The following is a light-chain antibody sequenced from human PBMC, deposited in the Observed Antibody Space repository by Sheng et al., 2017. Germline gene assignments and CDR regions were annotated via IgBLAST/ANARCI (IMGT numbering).Light chain of an antibody. Sequence: QSILTHPPSVSGAPGQRVTISCIGAEYDVHWYQQVPGTAPKLLIYANNNRPSGVPDRFSGSKSDTSASLDISGLQAEDEADYYCQSFDSSLRAWVFGGATKLTVL. CDR3: QSFDSSLRAWV. CDR2: ANN. J-gene: IGLJ3*02. CDR1: GAEYD. V-gene: IGLV1-40*01.